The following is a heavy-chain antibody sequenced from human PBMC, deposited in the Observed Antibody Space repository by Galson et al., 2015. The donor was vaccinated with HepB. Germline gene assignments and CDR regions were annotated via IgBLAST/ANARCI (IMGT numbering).Heavy chain of an antibody. CDR3: ARLRTAAAGTRYWYFDL. D-gene: IGHD6-13*01. CDR1: GGSISSNTYY. CDR2: IYYSGST. V-gene: IGHV4-39*01. Sequence: ETLSLTCSVSGGSISSNTYYWGWIRQPPGKGLEWIGNIYYSGSTYYNPSLKSRVTISVDTSKNQFSLKLSSVTAADTTVYYCARLRTAAAGTRYWYFDLWGRGTLVTVSS. J-gene: IGHJ2*01.